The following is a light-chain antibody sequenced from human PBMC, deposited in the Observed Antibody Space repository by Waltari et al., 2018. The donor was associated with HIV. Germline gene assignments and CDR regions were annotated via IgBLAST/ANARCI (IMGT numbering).Light chain of an antibody. CDR2: EDI. CDR1: ALPRQY. CDR3: YSTDRSSTHNV. V-gene: IGLV3-10*01. Sequence: SYELPQPPSASVSPGQTARITRSGDALPRQYPYWYQQKSGQAPVLVIYEDIKRPPGIPERFSGSSSGTMATLTISGAQVEDEADYYCYSTDRSSTHNVFGGGTKLTVL. J-gene: IGLJ3*02.